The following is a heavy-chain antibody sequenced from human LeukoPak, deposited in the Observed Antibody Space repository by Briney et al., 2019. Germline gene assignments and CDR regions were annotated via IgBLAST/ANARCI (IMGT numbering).Heavy chain of an antibody. V-gene: IGHV4-59*01. Sequence: PSETLSLTCTVSGGSISSYYWSWIRQSPGKGLEWIGYIYSSRSTNYNPSLKSRVTMSVDTSKNQFSLKLNSLTAADTAVYYCTRDLYGDYGYWGQGTLVTVSS. CDR3: TRDLYGDYGY. CDR2: IYSSRST. J-gene: IGHJ4*02. CDR1: GGSISSYY. D-gene: IGHD4-17*01.